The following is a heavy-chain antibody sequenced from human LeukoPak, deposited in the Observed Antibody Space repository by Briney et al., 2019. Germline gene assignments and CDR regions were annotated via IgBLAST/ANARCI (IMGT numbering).Heavy chain of an antibody. CDR2: ISSSSRHR. CDR3: VRDFNTVTTAYLQH. J-gene: IGHJ1*01. CDR1: GFTFSTYS. D-gene: IGHD4-17*01. V-gene: IGHV3-21*01. Sequence: KPGGSLRLSCVASGFTFSTYSMNWVRQAPGKGLEWVSSISSSSRHRYHADSVKGRFTISRDDAKNSVYLQMNSLRAEETAVYYCVRDFNTVTTAYLQHWGQGTLVTVSS.